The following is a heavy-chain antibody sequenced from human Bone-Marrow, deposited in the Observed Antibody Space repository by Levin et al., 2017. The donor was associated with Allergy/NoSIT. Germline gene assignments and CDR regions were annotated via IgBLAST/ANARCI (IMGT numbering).Heavy chain of an antibody. Sequence: GGSLRLSCAASGLTISNRYMHWVRQAPGKGLVWVSRLDDDGRGASYADSVKGRFTISRDNAKSTLYLQMNSLRAEDTGVYYCARGLDFAYWGQGTLVTVSP. CDR3: ARGLDFAY. CDR2: LDDDGRGA. CDR1: GLTISNRY. V-gene: IGHV3-74*01. J-gene: IGHJ4*02.